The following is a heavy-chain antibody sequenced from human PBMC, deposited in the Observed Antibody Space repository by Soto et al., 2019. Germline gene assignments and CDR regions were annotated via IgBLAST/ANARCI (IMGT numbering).Heavy chain of an antibody. CDR2: IKSKTDGGTI. CDR3: TTDSGYRRSSLYFEY. D-gene: IGHD6-6*01. Sequence: EVQLVESGGGLVKPGGSLRLSCAASGFTFSNAWMTWVRHAPGKGLEWVGRIKSKTDGGTIDYAAPVKGIFTVSRDDSETTLYLQMNSLKTEDTAVYYCTTDSGYRRSSLYFEYWGQGTQVTVSS. J-gene: IGHJ4*02. CDR1: GFTFSNAW. V-gene: IGHV3-15*01.